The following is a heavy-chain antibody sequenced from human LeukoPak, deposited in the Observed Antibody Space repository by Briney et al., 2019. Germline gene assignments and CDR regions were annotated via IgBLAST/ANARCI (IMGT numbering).Heavy chain of an antibody. CDR1: GFTFSSYA. V-gene: IGHV3-23*01. Sequence: PGGSLRLSCAASGFTFSSYAMSGVRQAPGKGLELVSAISGSGGSTYYADSVKGRFTISRDNSKNTLYLQMNSLRAEDTAVYYCARDRLSHYYYYYYYMDVWGKGTTVTVSS. CDR2: ISGSGGST. D-gene: IGHD2-21*02. J-gene: IGHJ6*03. CDR3: ARDRLSHYYYYYYYMDV.